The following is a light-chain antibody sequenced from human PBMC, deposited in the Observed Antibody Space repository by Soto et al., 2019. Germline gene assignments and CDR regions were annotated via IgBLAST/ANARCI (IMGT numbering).Light chain of an antibody. J-gene: IGKJ1*01. Sequence: DIQMTQSPSTLSASVGDRVTITCRASQSISSWLAWYQQKPGKAPKLLIYDASSLESGVPSRFSGSGSGTEFTLTISSLQPDDFATYYCQKYNSYWKSGQGTTVDIK. CDR1: QSISSW. V-gene: IGKV1-5*01. CDR3: QKYNSYWK. CDR2: DAS.